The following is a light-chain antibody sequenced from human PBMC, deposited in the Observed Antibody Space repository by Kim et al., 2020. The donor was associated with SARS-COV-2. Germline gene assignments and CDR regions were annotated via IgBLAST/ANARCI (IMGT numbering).Light chain of an antibody. Sequence: QSALTQPPSASGSPGQSVTISCTGTSSDVGGYNYVSWYQQHPGKAPKLMIYEVSQRPSGVPDRFSGSKSGNTASLTVSGLQADDEADYYCSSYSATNNVIFGGGTQLTVL. J-gene: IGLJ2*01. V-gene: IGLV2-8*01. CDR3: SSYSATNNVI. CDR2: EVS. CDR1: SSDVGGYNY.